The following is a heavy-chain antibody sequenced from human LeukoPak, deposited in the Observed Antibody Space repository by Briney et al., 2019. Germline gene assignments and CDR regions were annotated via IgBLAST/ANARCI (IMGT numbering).Heavy chain of an antibody. V-gene: IGHV4-61*09. CDR2: INHSGST. CDR3: ARGRDGYKGAIDY. CDR1: GASLSSGSYY. J-gene: IGHJ4*02. Sequence: PSQTPSLTCTVSGASLSSGSYYWSWIRQPAGKGLEWIGEINHSGSTNYNPSLKSRVTISVDTSKNQFSLKLSSVTAADTAVYYCARGRDGYKGAIDYWGQGTLVTVSS. D-gene: IGHD5-24*01.